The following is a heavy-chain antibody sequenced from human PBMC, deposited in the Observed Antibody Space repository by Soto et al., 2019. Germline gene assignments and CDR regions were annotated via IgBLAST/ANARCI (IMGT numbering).Heavy chain of an antibody. V-gene: IGHV4-59*08. Sequence: SETLSLTCTVSGGSTSSYYWSWIRQPPGKGLEWIGYIYYSGSTNYNPSLKSRVTISVDTPKNQFSLKLSSVTAADTAVYYCGRLLWSHSKWFEPWGQGTLVNVS. J-gene: IGHJ5*02. CDR1: GGSTSSYY. D-gene: IGHD3-10*01. CDR3: GRLLWSHSKWFEP. CDR2: IYYSGST.